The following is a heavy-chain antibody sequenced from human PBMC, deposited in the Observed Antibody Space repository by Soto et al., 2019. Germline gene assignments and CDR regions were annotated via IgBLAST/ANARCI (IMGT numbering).Heavy chain of an antibody. CDR2: IYPSDSDT. D-gene: IGHD3-3*01. CDR3: ARRGIDRSSWYGDL. V-gene: IGHV5-51*01. Sequence: EVQLVPSGAEVKKPGESLKISCTGSGYSFTTYWIGWVRQMPGGGLEWMGIIYPSDSDTRYSPSFQGQVTISADKSISTAYLQWTSLKASDTAMYYCARRGIDRSSWYGDLWGQGTLVTVSS. J-gene: IGHJ5*02. CDR1: GYSFTTYW.